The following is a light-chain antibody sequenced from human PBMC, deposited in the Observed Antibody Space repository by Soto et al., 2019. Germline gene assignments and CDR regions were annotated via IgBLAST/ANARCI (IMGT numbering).Light chain of an antibody. CDR1: QSVSSSY. J-gene: IGKJ5*01. Sequence: EIVLTQSPGTLSLSPGERATLSCRASQSVSSSYLAWYQQKPDQAPRLLIYGASSRATGIPDRFSGSGSGTDFTLTISRLEPEDFAVYYCQQYGSSPGVTFGQGTRLEI. V-gene: IGKV3-20*01. CDR3: QQYGSSPGVT. CDR2: GAS.